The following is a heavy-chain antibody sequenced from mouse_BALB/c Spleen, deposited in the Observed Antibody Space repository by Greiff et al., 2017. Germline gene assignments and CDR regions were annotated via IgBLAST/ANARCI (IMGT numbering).Heavy chain of an antibody. D-gene: IGHD1-1*01. J-gene: IGHJ4*01. V-gene: IGHV1-69*01. Sequence: VQLQQPGAELVMPGASVKMSCKASGYTITDYWMHWVKQRPGQGLEWIGAIDTSDSYTSYNQKFKGKATLTVDESSSTAYMQLSSLTSEDSAVYYCAVFYYGSSFYAMDYWGQGTSVTVSS. CDR1: GYTITDYW. CDR3: AVFYYGSSFYAMDY. CDR2: IDTSDSYT.